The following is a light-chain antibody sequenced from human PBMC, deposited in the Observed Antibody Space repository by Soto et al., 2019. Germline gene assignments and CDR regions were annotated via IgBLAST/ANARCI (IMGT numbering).Light chain of an antibody. CDR3: QQYGRALT. CDR1: QSDSSSY. Sequence: EIVLTQSPGTLSLSPGERATLSCRASQSDSSSYLAWYQQKPGQAPRLLIYGASSRATGIPDRFSGSGSGTDFPLTISRLEPEDFAVYYCQQYGRALTFGQGTKVEIK. V-gene: IGKV3-20*01. CDR2: GAS. J-gene: IGKJ1*01.